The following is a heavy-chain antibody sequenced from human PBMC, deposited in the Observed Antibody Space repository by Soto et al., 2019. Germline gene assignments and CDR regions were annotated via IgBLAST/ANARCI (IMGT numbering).Heavy chain of an antibody. V-gene: IGHV1-18*01. CDR3: ARGPYYYDSSGYYTY. CDR2: ISAYNGNT. CDR1: GYTFTSYG. J-gene: IGHJ4*02. Sequence: ASVKVSCKASGYTFTSYGISWVRQAPGQGLEWMGWISAYNGNTNYAQKLQGRVTMTTDTSSSTAYMELRSLRSDDTAVYYCARGPYYYDSSGYYTYWGQGTLVTVSS. D-gene: IGHD3-22*01.